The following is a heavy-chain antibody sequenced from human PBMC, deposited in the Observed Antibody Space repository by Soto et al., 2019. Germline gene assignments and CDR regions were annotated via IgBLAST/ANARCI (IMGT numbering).Heavy chain of an antibody. V-gene: IGHV1-18*01. J-gene: IGHJ4*02. CDR1: GYSFATSG. D-gene: IGHD3-22*01. Sequence: ASVKVSCKASGYSFATSGISWVRQAPGQGLEWMGWISAYNGNANYEQKLQDRVTMTTDTSTSTAYLELRSLRSDDTAVYYCARAGHYYDSSGYADWGQGTLVTVSS. CDR2: ISAYNGNA. CDR3: ARAGHYYDSSGYAD.